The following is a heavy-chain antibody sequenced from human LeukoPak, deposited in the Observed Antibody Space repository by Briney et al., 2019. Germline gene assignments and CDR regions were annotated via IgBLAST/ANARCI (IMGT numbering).Heavy chain of an antibody. J-gene: IGHJ5*02. CDR2: MNPNSGGT. D-gene: IGHD3-16*02. CDR3: ARDKLGLGELSLYDQ. CDR1: AYTLTAYY. Sequence: ASVTVSCKAAAYTLTAYYMHCVRHAPGQGLQEMGWMNPNSGGTKYAQKFQGRVTMTRDTSISTAYMELSRLRSDDTAMYYCARDKLGLGELSLYDQWGQGTLVTVFS. V-gene: IGHV1-2*02.